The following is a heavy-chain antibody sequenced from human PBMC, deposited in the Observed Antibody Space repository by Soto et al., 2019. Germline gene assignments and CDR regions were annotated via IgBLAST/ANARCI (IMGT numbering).Heavy chain of an antibody. CDR1: GFTFSSYG. CDR3: ATRARMPKFDY. V-gene: IGHV3-30*03. D-gene: IGHD2-2*01. CDR2: ISYDGSNK. Sequence: GGSLRLSCAASGFTFSSYGMHWVRQAPGKGLEWVAVISYDGSNKYYADSVRGRFTISRDNSKNTLYLQMNSLRAEDTAVYYCATRARMPKFDYWGQGTLVTVSS. J-gene: IGHJ4*02.